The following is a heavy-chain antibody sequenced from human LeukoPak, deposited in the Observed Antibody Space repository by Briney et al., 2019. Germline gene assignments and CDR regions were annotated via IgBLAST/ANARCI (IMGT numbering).Heavy chain of an antibody. CDR2: IRRDGSRI. V-gene: IGHV3-48*01. CDR1: GFSFSSYS. J-gene: IGHJ4*02. CDR3: TRDPHALDF. D-gene: IGHD2/OR15-2a*01. Sequence: GGSLRLSCAASGFSFSSYSRNWVRQAPGKGLEWISYIRRDGSRIYYADSVEGRFTISRDNAKNSLYLQMDSLRVEDTAVYYCTRDPHALDFWGQGTLVTVSS.